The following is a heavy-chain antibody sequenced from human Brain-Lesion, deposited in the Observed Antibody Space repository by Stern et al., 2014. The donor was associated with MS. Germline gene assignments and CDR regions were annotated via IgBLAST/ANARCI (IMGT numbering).Heavy chain of an antibody. D-gene: IGHD1-26*01. Sequence: VQLVESGPGLVKPSENLSLTCTVSGGSISSSTYYWAWIRQPPGKGLEWIGNIYYSGFTYYNPSLKSRVTISVDMSKNQFSLKLSSVTAADTAIYYCARHDSVPRPSQLYSARDRGPGYFDYWGQGTLVTVSS. CDR2: IYYSGFT. J-gene: IGHJ4*02. CDR3: ARHDSVPRPSQLYSARDRGPGYFDY. V-gene: IGHV4-39*01. CDR1: GGSISSSTYY.